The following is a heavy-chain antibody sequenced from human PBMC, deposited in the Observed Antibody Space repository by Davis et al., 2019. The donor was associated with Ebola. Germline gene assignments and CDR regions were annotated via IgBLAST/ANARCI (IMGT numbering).Heavy chain of an antibody. CDR2: INHSGST. CDR3: ARVRAIFGVVRP. V-gene: IGHV4-39*07. D-gene: IGHD3-3*01. Sequence: MPSETLSLTCTLSGGSISSGDYYWSWIRQPPGKGLEWIGEINHSGSTNYNPSLKSRVTISVDTSKNQFSLKLSSVTAADTAVYYCARVRAIFGVVRPWGQGTLVTVSS. CDR1: GGSISSGDYY. J-gene: IGHJ4*02.